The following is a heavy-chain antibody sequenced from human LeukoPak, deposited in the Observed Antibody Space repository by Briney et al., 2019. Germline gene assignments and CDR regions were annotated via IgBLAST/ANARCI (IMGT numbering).Heavy chain of an antibody. Sequence: SQTLSLTCAISGDSVSSNSAAWNWIRQSPSRDLEWLGRTYYRSKWYNDYAVSVKSRITINPDTSKNQFSLPLNSVTPEDTAVYYCASGSGHNHDAFDIWGQGTMVTVSS. CDR3: ASGSGHNHDAFDI. V-gene: IGHV6-1*01. D-gene: IGHD2-15*01. CDR1: GDSVSSNSAA. CDR2: TYYRSKWYN. J-gene: IGHJ3*02.